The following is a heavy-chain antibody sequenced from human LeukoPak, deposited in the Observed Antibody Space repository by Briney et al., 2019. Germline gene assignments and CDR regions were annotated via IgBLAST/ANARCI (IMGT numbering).Heavy chain of an antibody. J-gene: IGHJ4*02. D-gene: IGHD3-10*01. Sequence: GSLRLSCSASQFTFSYYAMTWVRQAPGKGLEWVSGVSSSGDYTYYADSVKGRFTISRDNSKNTLYLQMNSPRAEDTAVYYCAKGGSGSYLYYFDYWGQGTLVTVSS. CDR1: QFTFSYYA. V-gene: IGHV3-23*01. CDR2: VSSSGDYT. CDR3: AKGGSGSYLYYFDY.